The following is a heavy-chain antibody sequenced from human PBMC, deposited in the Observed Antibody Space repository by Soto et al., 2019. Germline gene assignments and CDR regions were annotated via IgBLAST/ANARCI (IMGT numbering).Heavy chain of an antibody. CDR2: IKSKYDGGTI. Sequence: PGGSLRLACVASSFTFNNAGMNGVRQAPGRGLEWVGRIKSKYDGGTIDYGAPVKGRFIISRDDSKNTVYLQMNSLKTEDTAVYYCSTGGYFFDYWGQGILVTVS. J-gene: IGHJ4*02. D-gene: IGHD5-12*01. CDR3: STGGYFFDY. CDR1: SFTFNNAG. V-gene: IGHV3-15*07.